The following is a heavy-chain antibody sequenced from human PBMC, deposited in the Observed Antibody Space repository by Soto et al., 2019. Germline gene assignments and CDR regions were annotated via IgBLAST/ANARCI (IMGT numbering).Heavy chain of an antibody. Sequence: GGSLRLSCAASGFTFSDYYMSWIRQAPGKGLEWVSYISSSSSYTNYADSVKGRFTTSRDNAKNSLYLQMNSLRAEDTAVYYCARVPEVPVPAAIGWFDPWGQGTLVTVSS. CDR2: ISSSSSYT. J-gene: IGHJ5*02. CDR1: GFTFSDYY. D-gene: IGHD2-2*02. CDR3: ARVPEVPVPAAIGWFDP. V-gene: IGHV3-11*06.